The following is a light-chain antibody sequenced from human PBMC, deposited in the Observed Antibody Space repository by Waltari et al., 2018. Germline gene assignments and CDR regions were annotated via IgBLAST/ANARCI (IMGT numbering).Light chain of an antibody. Sequence: QSVLTQPPSASGTPGQRVTISCSGSSPTLGSNYVYWYQQLPGTAPKLLIYRNNQRPSGVPDRFSGSKSGTSASLAISGLRSEDEADYYCAAWDDSLSGVVFGGGTKLTVL. CDR2: RNN. V-gene: IGLV1-47*01. CDR3: AAWDDSLSGVV. CDR1: SPTLGSNY. J-gene: IGLJ2*01.